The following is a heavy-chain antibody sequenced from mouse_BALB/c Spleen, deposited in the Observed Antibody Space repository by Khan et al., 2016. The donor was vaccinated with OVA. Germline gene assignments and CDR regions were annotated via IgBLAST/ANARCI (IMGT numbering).Heavy chain of an antibody. CDR3: ARTARIKY. V-gene: IGHV3-2*02. CDR1: GYSITSGYG. CDR2: ISYSGST. D-gene: IGHD1-2*01. J-gene: IGHJ2*01. Sequence: EVELVESGPGLVKPSQSLSLTCTVTGYSITSGYGWNWIRQFPGNKLGWMGYISYSGSTNYNPSLKSRISITRDTSKNQFFLQLNSVTNEDTATYYCARTARIKYWGQGTTLTVSS.